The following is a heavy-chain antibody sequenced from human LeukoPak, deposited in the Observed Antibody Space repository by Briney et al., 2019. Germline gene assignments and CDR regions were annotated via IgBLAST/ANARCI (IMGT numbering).Heavy chain of an antibody. CDR1: GGTFSSYA. CDR3: ARESVRGVIGPESDL. CDR2: IIPIFGTA. D-gene: IGHD3-10*01. Sequence: SVKVSCKASGGTFSSYAISWVRQAPGQGLEWMGGIIPIFGTANYAQKFQGRVTITTDESTSTAYMELGSLRSEDTAVYYCARESVRGVIGPESDLWGRGTLVTVSS. V-gene: IGHV1-69*05. J-gene: IGHJ2*01.